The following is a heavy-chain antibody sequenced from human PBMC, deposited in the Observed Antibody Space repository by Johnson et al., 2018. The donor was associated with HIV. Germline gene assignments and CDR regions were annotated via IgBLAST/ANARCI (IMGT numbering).Heavy chain of an antibody. CDR3: AKDTVWSSGYYGGAFDI. D-gene: IGHD3-22*01. CDR2: ISYDGSNK. J-gene: IGHJ3*02. CDR1: GFTFSSYA. V-gene: IGHV3-30-3*01. Sequence: QVQLVESGGGLVKPGGSLRLSCAASGFTFSSYAMHWVRQAPGKGLEWVAVISYDGSNKYYADSVKGRFTISRDNSKNTLYLQMNSLRAEDTAVYYCAKDTVWSSGYYGGAFDIWGQGTMVTVSS.